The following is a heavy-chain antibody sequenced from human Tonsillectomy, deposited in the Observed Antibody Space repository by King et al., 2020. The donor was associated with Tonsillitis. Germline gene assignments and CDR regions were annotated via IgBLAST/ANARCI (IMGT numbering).Heavy chain of an antibody. CDR2: IKSTVSGGAI. CDR3: TTKLVGTYTHYFDY. Sequence: VQLVESGGGLVQPGRSLRLSCSSSGFTFADYSLSWFRQVPGKGLEWVAFIKSTVSGGAIHYAASVKGRFTISRDDAKSVAYLLMNSLKAEDTAVYFCTTKLVGTYTHYFDYGGQGTLVTVSA. D-gene: IGHD1-14*01. V-gene: IGHV3-49*03. J-gene: IGHJ4*02. CDR1: GFTFADYS.